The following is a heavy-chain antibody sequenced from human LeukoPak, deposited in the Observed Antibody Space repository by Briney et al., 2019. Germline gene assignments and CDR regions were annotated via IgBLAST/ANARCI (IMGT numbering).Heavy chain of an antibody. V-gene: IGHV3-21*01. CDR2: ISSTSTYI. CDR1: GFTFSSYS. Sequence: GGSLRLSCVASGFTFSSYSMNWVRQAPGQGLEWVSCISSTSTYIYYADSVKGRFTISRDNANNSVYLQMNSLGAEDTAVYYCTRAVAAADFSPGYWGQGTLVTVSS. D-gene: IGHD6-13*01. CDR3: TRAVAAADFSPGY. J-gene: IGHJ4*02.